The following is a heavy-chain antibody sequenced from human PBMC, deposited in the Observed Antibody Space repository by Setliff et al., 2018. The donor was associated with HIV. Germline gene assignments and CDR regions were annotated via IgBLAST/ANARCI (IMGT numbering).Heavy chain of an antibody. J-gene: IGHJ3*02. D-gene: IGHD3-22*01. Sequence: ASVKVSCKASGGTFSSYGISWVRQAPGQGLEWMGWISAYNGNTNYAQKLQGRVTMTTDTSTSTAYMELRSLRPDDTAVYYCARDLTELYDSSGYYYRDVAFDIWGQGTMVTVSS. V-gene: IGHV1-18*01. CDR2: ISAYNGNT. CDR3: ARDLTELYDSSGYYYRDVAFDI. CDR1: GGTFSSYG.